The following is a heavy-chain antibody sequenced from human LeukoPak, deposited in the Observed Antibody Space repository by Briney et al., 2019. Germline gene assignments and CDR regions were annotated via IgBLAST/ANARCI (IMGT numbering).Heavy chain of an antibody. CDR1: GFTFSSYG. Sequence: GGSLRLSCAASGFTFSSYGMHWVRQAPGKGLEWVAFIRYDGSNKYYADSVKGRFTISRDNSKDTLYLQMNSLRAEDTAVYYCAKDPKGLWFGEQDYWGQGTLVTVSS. CDR2: IRYDGSNK. D-gene: IGHD3-10*01. V-gene: IGHV3-30*02. J-gene: IGHJ4*02. CDR3: AKDPKGLWFGEQDY.